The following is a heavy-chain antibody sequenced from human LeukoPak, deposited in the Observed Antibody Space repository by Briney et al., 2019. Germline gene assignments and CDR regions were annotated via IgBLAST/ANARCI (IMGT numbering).Heavy chain of an antibody. V-gene: IGHV4-34*01. CDR1: GGSFSGYY. J-gene: IGHJ5*02. CDR2: INHSGST. Sequence: PSETLSLTCAVYGGSFSGYYWSWIRQPPGKGLEWIGEINHSGSTNYNPSLKSRVTISVDTSKNQFSLKLSSVTAADTAVYYCASGGSYGSGSADERSLAYNWFDPWGQGTLVTVSS. D-gene: IGHD3-10*01. CDR3: ASGGSYGSGSADERSLAYNWFDP.